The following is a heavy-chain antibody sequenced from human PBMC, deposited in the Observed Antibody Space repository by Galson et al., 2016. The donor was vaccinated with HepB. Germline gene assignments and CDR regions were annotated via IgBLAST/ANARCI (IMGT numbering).Heavy chain of an antibody. Sequence: SLRLSCAASGFTFSSHAMNWVRRAPGKGLEWVANIKQDGSEKYYVDSVKGRFTISRDNAKNSLYLQMNSLRAEDTAVYYCAREGLSDYGDYKYYYYALDVWGQGTTVTVSS. CDR3: AREGLSDYGDYKYYYYALDV. CDR1: GFTFSSHA. D-gene: IGHD4-17*01. V-gene: IGHV3-7*01. J-gene: IGHJ6*02. CDR2: IKQDGSEK.